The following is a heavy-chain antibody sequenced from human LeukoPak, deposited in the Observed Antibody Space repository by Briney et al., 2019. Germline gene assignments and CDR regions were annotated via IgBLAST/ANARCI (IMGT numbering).Heavy chain of an antibody. J-gene: IGHJ4*02. V-gene: IGHV4-39*01. CDR3: ARLGLPYYYDSSGYYSTHFDY. CDR1: GGSISSSSYY. CDR2: IYYSAST. Sequence: SETLSLTCTVSGGSISSSSYYWGWIRQPPGKGLEWIGSIYYSASTYYNPSLKSRVTISVDTSKNQFSLKLSSVTAADTAVYYCARLGLPYYYDSSGYYSTHFDYWGQGTLVTVSS. D-gene: IGHD3-22*01.